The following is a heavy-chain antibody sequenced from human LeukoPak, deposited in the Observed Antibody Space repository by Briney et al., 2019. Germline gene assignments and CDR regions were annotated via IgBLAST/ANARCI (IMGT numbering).Heavy chain of an antibody. D-gene: IGHD2-2*01. V-gene: IGHV4-30-4*01. CDR1: GGSISRGDYY. CDR2: IYYSVST. CDR3: ASNTIGYFDY. J-gene: IGHJ4*02. Sequence: SETLSLTCTVSGGSISRGDYYWSWIRQPPGEGLEWNGYIYYSVSTYYNPSLKSRVTISLETSKNQFYLTLSPVPAADTAVYYCASNTIGYFDYWGQGTLVTVSS.